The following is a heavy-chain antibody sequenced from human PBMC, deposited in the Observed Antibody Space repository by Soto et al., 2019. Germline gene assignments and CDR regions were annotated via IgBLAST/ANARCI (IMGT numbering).Heavy chain of an antibody. D-gene: IGHD6-13*01. V-gene: IGHV4-59*08. CDR1: ADSISNYY. CDR3: ARHLWVGSSWYFVALDI. Sequence: SEILSLTCTVSADSISNYYWSWIRQPPGKGLEWIGYIYYSGSTHYNPSLKSRVTISVDTSKNQFSLKLSSVTAADTAVYYCARHLWVGSSWYFVALDIWGQGTMVTVSS. J-gene: IGHJ3*02. CDR2: IYYSGST.